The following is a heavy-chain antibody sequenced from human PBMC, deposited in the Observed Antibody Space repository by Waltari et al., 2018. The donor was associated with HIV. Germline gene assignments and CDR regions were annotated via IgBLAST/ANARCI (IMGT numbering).Heavy chain of an antibody. CDR3: ARALYSSGWYLDY. V-gene: IGHV3-53*01. CDR1: GFPVSSHY. Sequence: EVQLVESGGGLIQPGGSLRLSCAASGFPVSSHYMSWVRQTPGKGLEWVSVIYSGGSTYYADSVKGRFTISRDNSKNTLYLQMNSLRGEDTAMYYCARALYSSGWYLDYWGQGTLVTVSS. J-gene: IGHJ4*02. D-gene: IGHD6-19*01. CDR2: IYSGGST.